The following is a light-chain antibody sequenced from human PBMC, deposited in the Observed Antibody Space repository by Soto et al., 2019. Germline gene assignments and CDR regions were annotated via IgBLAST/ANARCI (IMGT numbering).Light chain of an antibody. J-gene: IGKJ1*01. Sequence: EIVLTQSPGTLSLSPGEGATLSCRASQTISNNYLAWYQHKPGQAPRLLIYAASTRATGIPDRFSGSGYGADFTLTVNRMEPVDFGVYYWQQYGTSPRTFGPGTKV. V-gene: IGKV3-20*01. CDR2: AAS. CDR3: QQYGTSPRT. CDR1: QTISNNY.